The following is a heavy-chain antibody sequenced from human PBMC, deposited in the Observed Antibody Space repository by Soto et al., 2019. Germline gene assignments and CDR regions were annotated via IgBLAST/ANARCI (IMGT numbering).Heavy chain of an antibody. J-gene: IGHJ4*02. D-gene: IGHD3-3*01. V-gene: IGHV3-21*04. CDR3: VKCLNDVCSSYSDH. Sequence: GGSLRLSCVASGFTFSSYSMNWVRQAPGKGLEWVSSISSSSSYIYYADSVKGRFTISRDNAKNSLYLQMNSLRAEGTAVYYVVKCLNDVCSSYSDHGGQGTLVTVPS. CDR1: GFTFSSYS. CDR2: ISSSSSYI.